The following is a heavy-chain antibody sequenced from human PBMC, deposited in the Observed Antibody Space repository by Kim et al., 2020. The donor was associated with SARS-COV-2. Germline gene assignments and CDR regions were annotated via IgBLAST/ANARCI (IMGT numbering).Heavy chain of an antibody. D-gene: IGHD3-22*01. CDR2: IYYSGST. CDR3: ARLVPMIDMYYFDY. V-gene: IGHV4-39*01. J-gene: IGHJ4*02. CDR1: GDSISTTIYY. Sequence: SETLSLTCTVSGDSISTTIYYWGWIRQPPGKGLEWIGNIYYSGSTYYNPSLKSQVTIYVDTSKNQFSLKLSSVTAADTAVYYCARLVPMIDMYYFDYWGQGTLVTVSS.